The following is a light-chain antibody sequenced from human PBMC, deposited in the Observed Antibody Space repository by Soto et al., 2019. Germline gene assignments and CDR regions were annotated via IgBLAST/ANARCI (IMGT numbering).Light chain of an antibody. J-gene: IGKJ5*01. Sequence: DIQMTQSPSSVSASVGDRVTITCRASQGISIWLAWYQHKPGKAPKLLIYAASSLQSGVPSRFSGSGSGTDFTLTISSLQPEDFATYYCQQSYSTPRGAFGQGTRLEIK. V-gene: IGKV1-12*01. CDR3: QQSYSTPRGA. CDR1: QGISIW. CDR2: AAS.